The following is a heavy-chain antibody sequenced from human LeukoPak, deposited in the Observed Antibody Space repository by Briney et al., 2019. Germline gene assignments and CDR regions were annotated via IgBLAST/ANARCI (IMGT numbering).Heavy chain of an antibody. V-gene: IGHV3-23*01. D-gene: IGHD2-21*02. CDR2: ISGSGGST. CDR3: AKEGDGRVAATPFDY. Sequence: PGGSLGLSCAASGFTFSDYYMSWVRQAPGKGLEWVSAISGSGGSTYYADSVKGRFTISRDNSKNTLYLQMNNLRAEDTAVYYCAKEGDGRVAATPFDYWGQGTLVTVSS. J-gene: IGHJ4*02. CDR1: GFTFSDYY.